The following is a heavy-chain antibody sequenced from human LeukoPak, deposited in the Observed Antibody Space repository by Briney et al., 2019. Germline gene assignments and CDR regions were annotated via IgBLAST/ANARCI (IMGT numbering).Heavy chain of an antibody. V-gene: IGHV1-69*13. CDR2: IIPIFGTA. Sequence: GASVKVSCKASGGTFSSYAISWVRQAPGQGLEWMGGIIPIFGTANYAQKFQGRVTITADESTSTAYMELSSLRSEDTAVYYCATMTDLGGTTDAFDIWGQGTMVTVSS. CDR3: ATMTDLGGTTDAFDI. D-gene: IGHD1-1*01. J-gene: IGHJ3*02. CDR1: GGTFSSYA.